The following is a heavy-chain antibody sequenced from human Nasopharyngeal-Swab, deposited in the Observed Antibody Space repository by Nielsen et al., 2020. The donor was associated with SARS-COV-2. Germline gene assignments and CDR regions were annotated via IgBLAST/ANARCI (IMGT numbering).Heavy chain of an antibody. CDR1: GGSISDYN. CDR3: ASYIYTSGSSL. J-gene: IGHJ4*02. CDR2: VVYSGRT. D-gene: IGHD3-10*01. Sequence: GSLRLSCTVSGGSISDYNWNWIRQPPGKGLEWVGCVVYSGRTNYSPSLKSRVTISVDTSKYQFSLKLSSVTAADTAVYYCASYIYTSGSSLWGQGTLVTVSS. V-gene: IGHV4-59*01.